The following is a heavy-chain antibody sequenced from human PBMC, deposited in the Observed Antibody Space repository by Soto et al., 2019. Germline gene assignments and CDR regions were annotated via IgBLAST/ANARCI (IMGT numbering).Heavy chain of an antibody. CDR2: ISSSSSTI. J-gene: IGHJ5*02. CDR3: ARHPERIAEIWWFDP. D-gene: IGHD6-13*01. CDR1: GFTFSSYS. Sequence: EVQLVESGGGLVQPGGSLRLSCAASGFTFSSYSMNWVRQAPGKGLEWVSYISSSSSTIYYADSVEGRFTISRDNAKNSLYLQMNSLRAEDTAVYYCARHPERIAEIWWFDPWGQGTLVTVSS. V-gene: IGHV3-48*01.